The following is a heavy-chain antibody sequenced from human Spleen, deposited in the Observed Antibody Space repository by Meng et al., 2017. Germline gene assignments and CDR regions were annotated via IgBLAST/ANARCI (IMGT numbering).Heavy chain of an antibody. D-gene: IGHD1-7*01. J-gene: IGHJ4*02. V-gene: IGHV4-34*01. CDR2: IHHDGST. CDR1: GGSFSGYH. Sequence: QVQIQQWGAGLVKPSETTSLNCAVYGGSFSGYHWTLIRQPPGKGLEWIGEIHHDGSTNYNPSLKSRVAISVDTSKNQFSLNLSSVTAADTAVYYCTRGYGSTWPTSDYWGQGTLVTVSS. CDR3: TRGYGSTWPTSDY.